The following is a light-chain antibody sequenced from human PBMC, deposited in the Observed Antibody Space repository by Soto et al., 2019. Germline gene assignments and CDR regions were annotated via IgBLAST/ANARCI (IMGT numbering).Light chain of an antibody. J-gene: IGKJ1*01. CDR1: QSVTSY. Sequence: EIVLTQSPATLSLSPGERATLSCRASQSVTSYLDWCQQKPGQAPRLLIYDASNRATGIPARFSGSGSGTDFTLTISSLEPEDFAVYYCQQRSNWPLTWTFGQGTKVEIK. CDR3: QQRSNWPLTWT. CDR2: DAS. V-gene: IGKV3-11*01.